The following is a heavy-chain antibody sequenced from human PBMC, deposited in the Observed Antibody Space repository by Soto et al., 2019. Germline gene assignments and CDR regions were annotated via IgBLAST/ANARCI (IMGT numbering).Heavy chain of an antibody. CDR3: ARAGSDYGDYENDY. Sequence: ASVKVSCKASGYTFTSYGISWVRQAPGQGLEWMGWISAYNGNTNYAQKLQGRVTMTTDTSTSTAYMELRSLRSDDTAVYYYARAGSDYGDYENDYWGQGTLVTVSS. J-gene: IGHJ4*02. CDR1: GYTFTSYG. CDR2: ISAYNGNT. V-gene: IGHV1-18*01. D-gene: IGHD4-17*01.